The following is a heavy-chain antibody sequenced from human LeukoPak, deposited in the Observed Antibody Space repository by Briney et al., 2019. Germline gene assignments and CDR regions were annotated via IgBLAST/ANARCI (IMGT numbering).Heavy chain of an antibody. CDR3: ARDQGRVGATPFDY. CDR2: IRYDGSNK. D-gene: IGHD1-26*01. J-gene: IGHJ4*02. CDR1: AFTFSSYG. Sequence: GGSLRLSCAASAFTFSSYGMHWVRQAPGKGLEWVAFIRYDGSNKYYADSVKGRFTNSRDNSKNTLYLQMNSLGAEDTAVYYCARDQGRVGATPFDYWGQGTLVTVSS. V-gene: IGHV3-30*02.